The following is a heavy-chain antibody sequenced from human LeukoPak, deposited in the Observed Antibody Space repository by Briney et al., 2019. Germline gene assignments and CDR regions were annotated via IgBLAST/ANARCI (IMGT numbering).Heavy chain of an antibody. J-gene: IGHJ4*02. CDR3: AKAPVTTCRGAYCYPFDY. Sequence: GGSLRLSCAASGFTFNNYWMNWVRQAPGKGLEWVAFIRYDGSNKYYADSVKGRFTISRDSSKNTLFLQMNRLRPEDAAVYYCAKAPVTTCRGAYCYPFDYWGQGTLVTVSS. CDR2: IRYDGSNK. CDR1: GFTFNNYW. V-gene: IGHV3-30*02. D-gene: IGHD2-21*01.